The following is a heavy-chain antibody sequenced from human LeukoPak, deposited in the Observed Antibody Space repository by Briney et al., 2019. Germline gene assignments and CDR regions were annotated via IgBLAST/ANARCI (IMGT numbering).Heavy chain of an antibody. Sequence: QPGGSLRLSCAASGFTFSYFWMHWVRQAPGKGLVWVSRINRDGSGTSYADSVKGRFTISRDNAKNTLSLQMNGLRAEDTAVYYCTRELEYRGIPDDAYDIWGQGTMVTVSS. CDR1: GFTFSYFW. D-gene: IGHD1-26*01. CDR3: TRELEYRGIPDDAYDI. CDR2: INRDGSGT. V-gene: IGHV3-74*01. J-gene: IGHJ3*02.